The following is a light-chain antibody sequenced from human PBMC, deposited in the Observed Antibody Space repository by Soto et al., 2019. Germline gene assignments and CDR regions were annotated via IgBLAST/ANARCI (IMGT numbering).Light chain of an antibody. Sequence: DIVMTQSPDSLAVSLGERATINCKSSQSVLYSSNNNNYLAWHQQKPGQPPKLLIYWASTRESGVPDRFSGSGSGSDSTLTISSLQAEDVAVYYCQQYYSIPPSFGGGTKVEIK. CDR3: QQYYSIPPS. V-gene: IGKV4-1*01. CDR1: QSVLYSSNNNNY. CDR2: WAS. J-gene: IGKJ4*01.